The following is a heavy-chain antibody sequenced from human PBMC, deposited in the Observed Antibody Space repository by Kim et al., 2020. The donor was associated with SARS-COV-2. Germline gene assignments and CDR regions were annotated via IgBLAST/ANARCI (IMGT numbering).Heavy chain of an antibody. CDR3: ARTGYSSNSIDY. V-gene: IGHV3-7*04. J-gene: IGHJ4*02. D-gene: IGHD6-19*01. Sequence: YYVDSVKGRFTSSRDNAKNSVYLQINSLRVEDTAVYFCARTGYSSNSIDYWGQGTLVTVPS.